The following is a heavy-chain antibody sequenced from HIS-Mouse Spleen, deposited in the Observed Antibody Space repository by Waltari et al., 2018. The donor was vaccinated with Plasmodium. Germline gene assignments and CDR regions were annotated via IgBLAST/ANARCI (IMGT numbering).Heavy chain of an antibody. CDR1: GGSISSSSYY. CDR2: IHYSGGT. V-gene: IGHV4-39*01. J-gene: IGHJ4*02. Sequence: QLQLQESGPGLVKPSETLSLTCTVSGGSISSSSYYWGWIRQPPGKGLEWIGSIHYSGGTYYNPALKSRVTISVDTSKNQFALKLSSVTAADTAVYYCARQLAYYDFWSGYSRGYYFDYWGQGTLVTVSS. CDR3: ARQLAYYDFWSGYSRGYYFDY. D-gene: IGHD3-3*01.